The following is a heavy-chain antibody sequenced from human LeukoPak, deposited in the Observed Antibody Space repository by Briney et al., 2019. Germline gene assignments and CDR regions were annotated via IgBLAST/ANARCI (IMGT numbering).Heavy chain of an antibody. V-gene: IGHV4-4*07. D-gene: IGHD2-15*01. CDR3: AREGAYCSGGSCYSPYYYGMDV. Sequence: TSETLSLTCTVSGGSISSYYWSWIRQPAGKGLEWIGRIYTSGSTNYNPSLKSRVTMSVDTSKNQFSLKLSSVTAADTAVYYCAREGAYCSGGSCYSPYYYGMDVWGQGTTVTVSS. J-gene: IGHJ6*02. CDR1: GGSISSYY. CDR2: IYTSGST.